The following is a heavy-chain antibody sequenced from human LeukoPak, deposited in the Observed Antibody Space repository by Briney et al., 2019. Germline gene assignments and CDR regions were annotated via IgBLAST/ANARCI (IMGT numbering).Heavy chain of an antibody. D-gene: IGHD3-9*01. V-gene: IGHV1-69*13. CDR1: GDTFSSYA. CDR2: IIPIFGTA. J-gene: IGHJ5*02. Sequence: ASVKVSCKASGDTFSSYAISWVRQAPGQGLEWMGGIIPIFGTANYAQKLQGRVTITADESTSTAYMELSSLRSEDTAVYYCARTDFDWSPFDPWGQGTLVTVSS. CDR3: ARTDFDWSPFDP.